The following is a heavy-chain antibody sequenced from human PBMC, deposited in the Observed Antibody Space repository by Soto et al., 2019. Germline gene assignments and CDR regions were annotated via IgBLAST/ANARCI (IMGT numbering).Heavy chain of an antibody. Sequence: GGSLRLSCAASGFTFSSYDMHWVRQAPGKGLEWVAVISYDGSNKYHADSVKGRFTISRDNSKNTLYLQMNSLRAEDTAVYYCAKALGYYFDYWGQGTLVTVSS. CDR3: AKALGYYFDY. D-gene: IGHD3-10*01. V-gene: IGHV3-30*18. CDR2: ISYDGSNK. J-gene: IGHJ4*02. CDR1: GFTFSSYD.